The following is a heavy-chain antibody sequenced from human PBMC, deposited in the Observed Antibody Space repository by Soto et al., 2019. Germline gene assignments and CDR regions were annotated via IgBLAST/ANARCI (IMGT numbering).Heavy chain of an antibody. CDR3: PRGFPSMAYYGEYYFDF. Sequence: GGSRRLSCEASGFTVRDNYMIWVRQAPGQGLEWCSVIYAGGSIYYVDSVKGRFTISRDNYRNTLYLQMNSLRAEDTAVYYCPRGFPSMAYYGEYYFDFWGHGALVTVSS. J-gene: IGHJ4*01. D-gene: IGHD3-10*01. CDR1: GFTVRDNY. V-gene: IGHV3-53*01. CDR2: IYAGGSI.